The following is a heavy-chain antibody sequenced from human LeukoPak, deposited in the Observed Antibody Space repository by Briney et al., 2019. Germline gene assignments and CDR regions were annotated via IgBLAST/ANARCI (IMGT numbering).Heavy chain of an antibody. V-gene: IGHV3-33*01. J-gene: IGHJ4*02. D-gene: IGHD6-19*01. CDR3: ARDRVAADSGNYFDY. CDR1: GFTFSSYG. CDR2: IWYDGSNK. Sequence: GGSLRLSCAASGFTFSSYGMHWVRQAPGKGLEWVAIIWYDGSNKYYADPVQGRFTISRDNSKNTLYLQMNSLRAEDTAVYYCARDRVAADSGNYFDYWGQGTLVTVSS.